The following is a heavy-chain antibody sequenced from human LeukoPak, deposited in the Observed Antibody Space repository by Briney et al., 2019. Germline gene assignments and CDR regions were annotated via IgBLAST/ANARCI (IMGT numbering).Heavy chain of an antibody. V-gene: IGHV4-39*01. CDR2: IYYSGST. Sequence: PSETLSLTCTVSGGSISSSSYYWGWIRQPPGKGLEWIGSIYYSGSTYYNPSLKSRVTISVDTSKNQFSLKLSSVTAADTAVYYCASYSSPPRIHDAFDIWGQGTMVTVSS. D-gene: IGHD6-13*01. J-gene: IGHJ3*02. CDR1: GGSISSSSYY. CDR3: ASYSSPPRIHDAFDI.